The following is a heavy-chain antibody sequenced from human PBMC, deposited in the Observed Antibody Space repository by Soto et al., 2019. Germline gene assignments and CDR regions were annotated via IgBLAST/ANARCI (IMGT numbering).Heavy chain of an antibody. Sequence: QVLLQQWGAGLLKPSETLSLSCAVYGGYFNDNYYTWFRQPPGKGLEWIGEISRSGTTKYIPSLKSRASISFDTSKTQVSLKVTSVTAADTAVYYCATSLWFGTQVELWGQGALVTVSS. CDR1: GGYFNDNY. D-gene: IGHD3-10*01. CDR3: ATSLWFGTQVEL. V-gene: IGHV4-34*01. CDR2: ISRSGTT. J-gene: IGHJ5*02.